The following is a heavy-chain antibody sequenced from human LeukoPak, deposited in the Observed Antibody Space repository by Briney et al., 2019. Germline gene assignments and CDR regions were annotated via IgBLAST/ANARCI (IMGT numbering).Heavy chain of an antibody. CDR3: AKGDSGMVRRYYFDY. CDR2: ISGSGGDT. V-gene: IGHV3-23*01. CDR1: GFTFSSYA. J-gene: IGHJ4*02. D-gene: IGHD5-18*01. Sequence: GGSLRLSCAASGFTFSSYAMSWVRQAPGKGLEWVSLISGSGGDTYYADSVKGRLTISRDISKNTLYLQMNSLSAEETAVYYCAKGDSGMVRRYYFDYWGQGTLVTVSS.